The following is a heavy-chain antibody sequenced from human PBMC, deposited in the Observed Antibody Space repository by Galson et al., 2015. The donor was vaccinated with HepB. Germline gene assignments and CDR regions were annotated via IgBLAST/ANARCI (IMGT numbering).Heavy chain of an antibody. CDR3: AREFGFDS. J-gene: IGHJ4*02. CDR2: IDSSSSTI. V-gene: IGHV3-48*02. Sequence: SLRLSCAASGFTFSSYSMNWVRQAPGKGLEWVSYIDSSSSTIYYADSVKGRFTISRDNAKNSLYLRMNSLRDEDTAVYYCAREFGFDSWGQGTLVTVSS. CDR1: GFTFSSYS. D-gene: IGHD3-16*01.